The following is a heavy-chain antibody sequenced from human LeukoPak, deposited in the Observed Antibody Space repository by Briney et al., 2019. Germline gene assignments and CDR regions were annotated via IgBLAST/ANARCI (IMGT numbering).Heavy chain of an antibody. CDR3: ARGRYYDSSGSTTFDY. D-gene: IGHD3-22*01. CDR2: MNPNSGNT. V-gene: IGHV1-8*01. J-gene: IGHJ4*02. Sequence: GASVKVSCKASGYTFTSYDINWVRQATGQGLEWMGWMNPNSGNTGYAQKFQGRVTMTRNTPISTAYMELSSLRSEDTAVYYCARGRYYDSSGSTTFDYWGQGTLVTVSS. CDR1: GYTFTSYD.